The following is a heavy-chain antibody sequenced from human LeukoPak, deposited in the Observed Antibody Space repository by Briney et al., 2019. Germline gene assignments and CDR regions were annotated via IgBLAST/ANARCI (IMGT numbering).Heavy chain of an antibody. CDR1: GGSISSYY. CDR2: IYYSGST. D-gene: IGHD1-26*01. V-gene: IGHV4-59*01. CDR3: ARDKKTYSGSYVSNWFDP. Sequence: SETLSLTCTVSGGSISSYYWSWIRQPPGKGLEWIGYIYYSGSTNYNPSLKSRVTISVDTSKNQFSLKLSSVTAADTAVYYCARDKKTYSGSYVSNWFDPWGQGTLVTVSS. J-gene: IGHJ5*02.